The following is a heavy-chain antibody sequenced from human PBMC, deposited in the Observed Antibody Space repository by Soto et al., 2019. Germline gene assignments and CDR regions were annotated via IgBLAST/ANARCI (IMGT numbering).Heavy chain of an antibody. Sequence: RASVKVSCKASGGTFSSYAISWVRQAPGQGLEWMGGIIPIFGTANYAQKFQGRVTITADESTSTAYMELSSLRSEDTAVYYCARDPGIGNRPFERHPFDYWGQGTLVTVSS. D-gene: IGHD3-9*01. J-gene: IGHJ4*02. V-gene: IGHV1-69*13. CDR2: IIPIFGTA. CDR1: GGTFSSYA. CDR3: ARDPGIGNRPFERHPFDY.